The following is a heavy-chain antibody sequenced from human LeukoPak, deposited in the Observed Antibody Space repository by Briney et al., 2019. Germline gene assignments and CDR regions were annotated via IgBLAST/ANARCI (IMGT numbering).Heavy chain of an antibody. CDR1: GFTFSSYG. D-gene: IGHD3-10*01. Sequence: GGSLRLSCAASGFTFSSYGMHWVRQAPGKGLEWVAFIRYDGSNKYYADSVKGRFTISRDNSKNTLYLQMNSLRAEDTAVYYCAKDSGELSYLYYFDYWGQGTLVTVSS. J-gene: IGHJ4*02. V-gene: IGHV3-30*02. CDR3: AKDSGELSYLYYFDY. CDR2: IRYDGSNK.